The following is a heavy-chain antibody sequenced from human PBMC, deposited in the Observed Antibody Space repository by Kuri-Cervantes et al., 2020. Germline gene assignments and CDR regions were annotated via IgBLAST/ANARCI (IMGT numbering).Heavy chain of an antibody. CDR3: ARHAGYCSRTSCVGYYYYMDV. V-gene: IGHV4-38-2*01. J-gene: IGHJ6*03. D-gene: IGHD2-2*01. CDR1: GGSISGFY. CDR2: IYHSGST. Sequence: SETLSLTCAVYGGSISGFYWSWIRQPPGKGLEWIGSIYHSGSTYYNPSLKSRVTISIDTSKNQFSLNLSSVTAADTAMYYCARHAGYCSRTSCVGYYYYMDVWGKGTTVTVSS.